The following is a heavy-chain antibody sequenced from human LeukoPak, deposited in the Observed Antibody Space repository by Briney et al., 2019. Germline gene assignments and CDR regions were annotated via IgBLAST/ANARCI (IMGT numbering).Heavy chain of an antibody. D-gene: IGHD5-12*01. Sequence: GGSLRLSCAASGFTFCNYWMTWLRQAPGKGLEWVAHINQDGSKEYYMDSVKARFTISSDNAKNSLSLQMNSLRAEDTAVYYCVRDGGVSGYDLLDYWGQGTSVTVSS. V-gene: IGHV3-7*01. CDR2: INQDGSKE. CDR1: GFTFCNYW. J-gene: IGHJ4*02. CDR3: VRDGGVSGYDLLDY.